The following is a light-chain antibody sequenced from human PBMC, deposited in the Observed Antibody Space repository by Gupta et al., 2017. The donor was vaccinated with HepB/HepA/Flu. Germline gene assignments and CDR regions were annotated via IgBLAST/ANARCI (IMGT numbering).Light chain of an antibody. CDR1: QGISSY. Sequence: DIQLTQSPSFLSASVGDRVTITCRASQGISSYLAWYQQKPGKAPKLLIYAASTWQSGVPSRFSGSGSGTEFTLTISSLQPEDFATYYCQQRNSDPPITFGQGTRLEIK. V-gene: IGKV1-9*01. J-gene: IGKJ5*01. CDR2: AAS. CDR3: QQRNSDPPIT.